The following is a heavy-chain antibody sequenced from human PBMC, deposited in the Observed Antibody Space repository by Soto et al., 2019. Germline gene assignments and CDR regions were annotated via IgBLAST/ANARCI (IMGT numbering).Heavy chain of an antibody. Sequence: DVQLVESGGGLVKPGGSLRLSCAASGFNFHTYTMTWVRQAPGKGLEWVSYISGTSETIFYADSVKGRFTSSRDNAKNSLYLQLNSLRDEETAVYYCATGYCRSDNCHFTHWGQGTLVTVSS. J-gene: IGHJ4*02. CDR1: GFNFHTYT. V-gene: IGHV3-48*02. CDR3: ATGYCRSDNCHFTH. CDR2: ISGTSETI. D-gene: IGHD2-2*03.